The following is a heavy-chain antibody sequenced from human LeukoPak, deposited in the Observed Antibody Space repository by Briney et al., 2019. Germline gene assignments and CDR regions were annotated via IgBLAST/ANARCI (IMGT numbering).Heavy chain of an antibody. CDR2: IYYSGST. CDR3: ARQIRRTGYFDY. CDR1: GGSISSYY. D-gene: IGHD1-1*01. Sequence: SSETLSLTCTVSGGSISSYYWSWIRQPPGEGLEWIGYIYYSGSTNYNPSLKSRVTISVDTSKNQFSLKLSSVTAADTAVYYCARQIRRTGYFDYWGQGTLVTVSP. J-gene: IGHJ4*02. V-gene: IGHV4-59*08.